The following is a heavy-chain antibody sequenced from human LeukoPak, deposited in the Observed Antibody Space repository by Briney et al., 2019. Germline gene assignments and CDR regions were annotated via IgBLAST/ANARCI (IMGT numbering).Heavy chain of an antibody. CDR2: IYYSGST. CDR1: GGSISSYY. V-gene: IGHV4-59*01. Sequence: PSETLSLTCTVSGGSISSYYWSWIRQPPGKGLEWIGYIYYSGSTNYNPSLKSRVTISVDTSKEQFFLKLSPVTAADTAVYYCARVLYGSGTYYFDYWGQGTLVTVSS. D-gene: IGHD3-10*01. CDR3: ARVLYGSGTYYFDY. J-gene: IGHJ4*02.